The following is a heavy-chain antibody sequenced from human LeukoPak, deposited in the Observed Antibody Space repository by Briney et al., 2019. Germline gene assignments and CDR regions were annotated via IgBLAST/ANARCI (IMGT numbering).Heavy chain of an antibody. CDR1: GGSISSYY. V-gene: IGHV4-59*01. CDR3: ARPNGGNYRRIRYFDY. J-gene: IGHJ4*02. CDR2: IYYSGST. Sequence: SETLSLTCTVSGGSISSYYWSWIRQPPGKGLEWTGYIYYSGSTNYNPSLKSRVTISVDTSKNQFSLKLSSVTAADTAVYYCARPNGGNYRRIRYFDYWGQGTLVTVSS. D-gene: IGHD4-23*01.